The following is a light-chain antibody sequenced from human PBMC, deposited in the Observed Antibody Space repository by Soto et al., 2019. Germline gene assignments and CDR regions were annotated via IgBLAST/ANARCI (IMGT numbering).Light chain of an antibody. J-gene: IGKJ1*01. Sequence: DIQMTQSPSSLSASVGDRVTITCRASHNIGIYLNWYQQKPGKAPKVLIYTTSKLHYGVPSRFSGGGTATDFTLTISSLQPEDCATFYCHQRYTTPTFGQGTKVEVK. V-gene: IGKV1-39*01. CDR2: TTS. CDR3: HQRYTTPT. CDR1: HNIGIY.